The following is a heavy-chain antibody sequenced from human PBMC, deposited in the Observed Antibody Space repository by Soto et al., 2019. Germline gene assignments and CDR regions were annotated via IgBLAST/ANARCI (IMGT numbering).Heavy chain of an antibody. CDR2: IHGDGGKI. CDR3: ARDFYGGYTYGPGDY. J-gene: IGHJ4*02. V-gene: IGHV3-7*01. CDR1: GFMFSAYW. Sequence: LRLSCAASGFMFSAYWMSWVRQAPGKGLEWVANIHGDGGKIYYVDSVKGRFTISRDNTKRSLYLQMNSLRAEDTAVYYCARDFYGGYTYGPGDYWGQGALVTVSS. D-gene: IGHD5-18*01.